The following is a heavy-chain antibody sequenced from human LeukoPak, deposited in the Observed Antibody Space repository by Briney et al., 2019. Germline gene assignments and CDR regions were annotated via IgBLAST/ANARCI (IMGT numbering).Heavy chain of an antibody. J-gene: IGHJ4*02. CDR3: VPGKDYTFHY. D-gene: IGHD2-2*01. CDR1: GFTFSSYW. Sequence: GGSLRLSCAASGFTFSSYWMHWVRHAPGKGLVWVSHISTDGGRTYYADSVKGRFTISRDNAKNTLYLQMDSLRAEDTAVYYCVPGKDYTFHYWGQGTLVTVSS. V-gene: IGHV3-74*01. CDR2: ISTDGGRT.